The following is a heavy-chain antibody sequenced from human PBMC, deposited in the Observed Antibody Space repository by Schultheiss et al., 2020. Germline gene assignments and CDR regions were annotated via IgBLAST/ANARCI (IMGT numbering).Heavy chain of an antibody. D-gene: IGHD3-3*01. V-gene: IGHV3-21*01. CDR1: GFTFSSYS. J-gene: IGHJ6*03. Sequence: GGSLRLSCAASGFTFSSYSMNWVRQAPGKGLEWVSSISSSSSYIYYADSVKGRFTISRDNAKNSLYLQMNSLRAEDTAVYYCARDQGGYYDFWSGYQYMDVWGKGTTVTVAS. CDR2: ISSSSSYI. CDR3: ARDQGGYYDFWSGYQYMDV.